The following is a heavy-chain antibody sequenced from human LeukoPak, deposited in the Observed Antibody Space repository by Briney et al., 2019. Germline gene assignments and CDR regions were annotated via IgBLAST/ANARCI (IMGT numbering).Heavy chain of an antibody. V-gene: IGHV5-51*01. CDR3: ARLSSGWYFDY. J-gene: IGHJ4*02. D-gene: IGHD6-19*01. CDR2: IYPGDGET. CDR1: GYSFTNYW. Sequence: GESLKISCKASGYSFTNYWIDWVRQMPGKGLEWMGMIYPGDGETRYSPSFQDQVTISADKSTSTAYLQWSSLQASDTAMYYCARLSSGWYFDYWGQGTLVTVSS.